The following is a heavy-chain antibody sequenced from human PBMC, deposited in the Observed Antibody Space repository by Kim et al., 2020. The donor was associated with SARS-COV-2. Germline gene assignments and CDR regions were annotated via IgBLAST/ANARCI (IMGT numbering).Heavy chain of an antibody. J-gene: IGHJ4*02. V-gene: IGHV4-39*07. CDR2: IYYSGST. Sequence: SETLSLTCTVSGGSISSSSYYWGWIRQPPGKGLEWIGSIYYSGSTYYNPSLKSRVTISIDTSKNQFSLKLSSVTAADTAVYYCARVPSGWYPLDYWGQGTLVTVSS. D-gene: IGHD6-19*01. CDR3: ARVPSGWYPLDY. CDR1: GGSISSSSYY.